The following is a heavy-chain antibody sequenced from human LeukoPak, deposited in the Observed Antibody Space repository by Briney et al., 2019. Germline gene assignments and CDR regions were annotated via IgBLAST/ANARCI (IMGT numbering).Heavy chain of an antibody. CDR1: GFTFSSYS. CDR3: ARDSYGGYSIDY. V-gene: IGHV3-21*01. Sequence: GGSLRLFCAASGFTFSSYSMNWVRQAPGKGLEWVSSISSSGSIYYADSVKGRFTISRDNARNSLFLRINSLRAEDTAVYYCARDSYGGYSIDYWGQGTLVTVSS. J-gene: IGHJ4*02. CDR2: ISSSGSI. D-gene: IGHD5-12*01.